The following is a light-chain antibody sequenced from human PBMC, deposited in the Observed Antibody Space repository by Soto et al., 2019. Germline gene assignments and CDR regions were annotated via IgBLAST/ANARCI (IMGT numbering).Light chain of an antibody. J-gene: IGKJ2*01. Sequence: EIVLTQSPGTLSLSPGERATLSCRASQSVSSSYFAWYQQKPGQAHRLLIYGASSRATGIPDRFSGSGSGTDFTLTISRLEPEDFAVYYCQQYGSSPPYTFGQGTKQEIK. CDR1: QSVSSSY. CDR3: QQYGSSPPYT. CDR2: GAS. V-gene: IGKV3-20*01.